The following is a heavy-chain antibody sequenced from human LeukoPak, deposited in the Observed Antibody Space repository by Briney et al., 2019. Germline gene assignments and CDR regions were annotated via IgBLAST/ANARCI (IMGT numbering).Heavy chain of an antibody. CDR1: GGSISSYY. D-gene: IGHD3-22*01. J-gene: IGHJ3*02. Sequence: SSETLSLTCTVSGGSISSYYWSWIRQPPGKGLEWIGYIYYSGSTNYNPSLKSRVTISVDTSKNQFSLKLSSVTAADTAVYYCARDDSSGYYYAFDIWGQGTMVTVSS. CDR3: ARDDSSGYYYAFDI. CDR2: IYYSGST. V-gene: IGHV4-59*01.